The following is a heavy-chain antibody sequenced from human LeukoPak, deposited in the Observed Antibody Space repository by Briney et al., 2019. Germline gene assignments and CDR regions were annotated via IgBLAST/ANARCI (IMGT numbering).Heavy chain of an antibody. CDR3: ERDGTWRLDY. CDR1: GDSVSSNSAA. CDR2: TYYRSKWYY. Sequence: SQTLSLTCAISGDSVSSNSAAWNWIRQSPSGGLEWLGRTYYRSKWYYDYALSVKSRSTINPDTSENQFSLQLNSVTPDDTAVYYCERDGTWRLDYWGQGILVTVSS. J-gene: IGHJ4*02. D-gene: IGHD2-15*01. V-gene: IGHV6-1*01.